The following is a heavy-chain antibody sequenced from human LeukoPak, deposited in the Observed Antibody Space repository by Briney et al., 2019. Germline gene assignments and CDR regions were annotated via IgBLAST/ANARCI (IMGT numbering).Heavy chain of an antibody. Sequence: SETLSLTCTVSGGSISSGDSFWIWIRQSPGKGLEWIGYIYYTGGTFYNPSLKSRVTVSVDTSKNQFSLRLTSMTVADTAVYYCAREIAAADEFYFDYWGQGALVTVSS. D-gene: IGHD6-13*01. J-gene: IGHJ4*02. V-gene: IGHV4-30-4*08. CDR3: AREIAAADEFYFDY. CDR1: GGSISSGDSF. CDR2: IYYTGGT.